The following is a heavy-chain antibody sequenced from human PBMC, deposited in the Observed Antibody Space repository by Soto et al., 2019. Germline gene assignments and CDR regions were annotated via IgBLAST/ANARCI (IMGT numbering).Heavy chain of an antibody. CDR3: ARVADSSGWHTFYYYGMDV. CDR1: GFTFSDYY. V-gene: IGHV3-11*01. J-gene: IGHJ6*02. CDR2: ISSSGSTI. Sequence: QVQLVESGGGLVKPGGSLRLSCAASGFTFSDYYMSWIRQAPGKGLEWVSYISSSGSTIYYADSVKGRFTISRDNAKNSLYLQMNILRSEDTAVHYCARVADSSGWHTFYYYGMDVWGQGTTVTVSS. D-gene: IGHD6-19*01.